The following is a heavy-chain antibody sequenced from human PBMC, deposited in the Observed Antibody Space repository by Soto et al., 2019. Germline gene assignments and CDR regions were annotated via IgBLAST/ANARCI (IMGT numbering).Heavy chain of an antibody. CDR2: ISYDGSNK. J-gene: IGHJ4*02. CDR3: VGTAMVPDY. CDR1: GFTFSSYA. D-gene: IGHD5-18*01. V-gene: IGHV3-30-3*01. Sequence: WWSLRLSCAASGFTFSSYAMHWFRQAPGKGLEWVAVISYDGSNKYYADSVKGRFTISRDNSKNTLYLQMNSLRAEDTAVYYCVGTAMVPDYWGQGTLVTVSS.